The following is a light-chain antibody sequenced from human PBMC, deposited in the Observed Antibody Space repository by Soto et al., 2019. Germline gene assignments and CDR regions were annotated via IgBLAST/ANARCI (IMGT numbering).Light chain of an antibody. Sequence: DIQMTQSPSTLSASVGDRVTISCRASQSISNWLAWYQQKPGKAPKLLIYKASSLESGVPSRSSGSGSGTEFTLTISSLQPDDFATYYCQEYKTYPYTFGQGTRLEIX. CDR3: QEYKTYPYT. V-gene: IGKV1-5*03. J-gene: IGKJ5*01. CDR2: KAS. CDR1: QSISNW.